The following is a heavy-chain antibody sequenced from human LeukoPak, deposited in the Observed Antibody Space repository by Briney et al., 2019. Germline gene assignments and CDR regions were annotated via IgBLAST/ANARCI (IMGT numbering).Heavy chain of an antibody. J-gene: IGHJ4*02. Sequence: SQTLSLTCTVSGGSISRGTYYWSWIRQPAGKGLEWIGRTYASGSSNYNPSLKSRVNLSVDTSKNQFSLRLTSVTAADTAVYYCARAVVETALQYYFDNWGQGTLVTVSS. CDR3: ARAVVETALQYYFDN. V-gene: IGHV4-61*02. CDR1: GGSISRGTYY. D-gene: IGHD2-21*02. CDR2: TYASGSS.